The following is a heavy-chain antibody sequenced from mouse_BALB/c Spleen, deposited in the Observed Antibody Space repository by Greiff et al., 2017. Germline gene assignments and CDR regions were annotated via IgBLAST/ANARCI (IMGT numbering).Heavy chain of an antibody. CDR2: ISYSGNT. V-gene: IGHV3-8*02. D-gene: IGHD1-1*01. J-gene: IGHJ1*01. Sequence: VQLQQPGPSLVKPSQTLSLTCSVTGDSITSGYWNWIRKFPGNKLEYMGYISYSGNTYYNPSLKSRISITRDTSRNQYYLQFNSVTTEDTATYYCARYRGYGSTFWYFEVWGAGTTVTVSS. CDR1: GDSITSGY. CDR3: ARYRGYGSTFWYFEV.